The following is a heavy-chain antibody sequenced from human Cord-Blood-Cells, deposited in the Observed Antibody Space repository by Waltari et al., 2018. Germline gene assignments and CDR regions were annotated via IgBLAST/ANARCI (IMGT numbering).Heavy chain of an antibody. CDR2: INPNSGGT. V-gene: IGHV1-2*04. CDR1: GYTFTGYY. D-gene: IGHD6-19*01. Sequence: QVQLVQSGAEVKKPGASVKVSCKASGYTFTGYYMHLVRQASAPGSEWMGWINPNSGGTNYAKKFQGWVTMTRDTSISTAYMELSRLRSDDTAVYYCARDPSIAVAGTGYFDYWGQGTLVTVSS. J-gene: IGHJ4*02. CDR3: ARDPSIAVAGTGYFDY.